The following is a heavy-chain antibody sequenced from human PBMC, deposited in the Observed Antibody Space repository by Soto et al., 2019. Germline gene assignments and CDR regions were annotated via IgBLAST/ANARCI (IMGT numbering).Heavy chain of an antibody. D-gene: IGHD6-19*01. CDR1: GGSFTGYF. Sequence: QLHQQQWGAGLLKPSETLSLTCDVYGGSFTGYFWNWIRQSPGKGLEWIGKVNHNGRNNYNPSLKSRVTISLDMSKNQISLKLTYVTAADTAVYYCARGGSSDWQVDFDFWGQGTMVTVSS. CDR3: ARGGSSDWQVDFDF. CDR2: VNHNGRN. J-gene: IGHJ3*01. V-gene: IGHV4-34*01.